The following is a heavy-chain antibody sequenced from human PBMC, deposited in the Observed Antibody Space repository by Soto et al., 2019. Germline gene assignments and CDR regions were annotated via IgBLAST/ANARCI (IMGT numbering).Heavy chain of an antibody. V-gene: IGHV1-18*01. CDR2: ISAYNGNT. CDR3: ANRGGPSTTGTTEFDY. CDR1: GYTFTSYG. D-gene: IGHD1-1*01. Sequence: GASVKVSCKASGYTFTSYGISWVRQAPGQGLEWMGWISAYNGNTNYAQKLQGRVTMTTDTSTSTAYMELRSLRSDDTAVYYCANRGGPSTTGTTEFDYWGQGTLVTVSS. J-gene: IGHJ4*02.